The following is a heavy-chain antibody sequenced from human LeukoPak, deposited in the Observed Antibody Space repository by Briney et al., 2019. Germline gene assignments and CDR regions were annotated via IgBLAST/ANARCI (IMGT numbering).Heavy chain of an antibody. CDR1: GGSISSYY. CDR3: ARHRGGDSSGEYYYGMDV. Sequence: SETLSLTCTVSGGSISSYYWSWIRQPPGKGLEWIGYIYYSGSTNYNPSLKSRVTISVDTSKNQFSLKLSSVTAADTAVYYCARHRGGDSSGEYYYGMDVWGQGTTVTVSS. D-gene: IGHD3-22*01. CDR2: IYYSGST. J-gene: IGHJ6*02. V-gene: IGHV4-59*08.